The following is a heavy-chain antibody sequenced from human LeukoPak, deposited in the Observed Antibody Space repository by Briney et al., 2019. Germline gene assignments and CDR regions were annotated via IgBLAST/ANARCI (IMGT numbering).Heavy chain of an antibody. V-gene: IGHV3-7*04. J-gene: IGHJ4*02. CDR2: IKPDGSEK. CDR1: GFPFSRFW. Sequence: GGPLRLSCAASGFPFSRFWMGWVRQAPGKGLEWVANIKPDGSEKNYGDSVRGRFTISRDNARNSLSLQMNSLRAEDTAVYYCARENYFDYWGQGTLVTVSS. CDR3: ARENYFDY.